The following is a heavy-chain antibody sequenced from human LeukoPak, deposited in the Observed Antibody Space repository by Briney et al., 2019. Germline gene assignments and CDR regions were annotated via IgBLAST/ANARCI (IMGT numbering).Heavy chain of an antibody. CDR1: GGFTSNYY. V-gene: IGHV4-59*01. D-gene: IGHD6-13*01. CDR2: IYYSGST. CDR3: ASGESGSSWFDY. J-gene: IGHJ4*02. Sequence: PSETLSLTCTVSGGFTSNYYWSWIRQPPGKGLEWIGNIYYSGSTNYNPSLKSRVTISVDTSKNQFSLKLSSVTAADTAVYYCASGESGSSWFDYWGQGTLATVSS.